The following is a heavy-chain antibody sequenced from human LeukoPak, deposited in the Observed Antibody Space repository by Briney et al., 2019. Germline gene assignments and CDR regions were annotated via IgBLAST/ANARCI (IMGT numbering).Heavy chain of an antibody. CDR1: GGSISSSSYY. Sequence: SETLPLTCTVSGGSISSSSYYWGWIRQPPGKGLEWIGSIYYSGSTYYNPSLKSRVTISVDTSKNQFSLKLSSVTAADTAVYYCARLISDAFDIWGQGTMVTVSS. CDR3: ARLISDAFDI. CDR2: IYYSGST. V-gene: IGHV4-39*01. J-gene: IGHJ3*02.